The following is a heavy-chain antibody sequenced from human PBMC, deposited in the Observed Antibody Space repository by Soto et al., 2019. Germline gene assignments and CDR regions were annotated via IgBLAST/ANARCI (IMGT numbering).Heavy chain of an antibody. J-gene: IGHJ4*02. D-gene: IGHD3-22*01. Sequence: GASVKVSCKASGYTFTSYGISWVRQAPGQGLEWMGGIIPIFGTANYAQKFQGRVTITADESTSTAYMELSSLRSEDTAVYYCARGLPPDYYDSSGYAPFDYWGQGTLVTVSS. CDR2: IIPIFGTA. V-gene: IGHV1-69*13. CDR3: ARGLPPDYYDSSGYAPFDY. CDR1: GYTFTSYG.